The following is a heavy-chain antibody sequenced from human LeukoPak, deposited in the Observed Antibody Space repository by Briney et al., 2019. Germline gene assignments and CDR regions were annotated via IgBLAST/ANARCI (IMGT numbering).Heavy chain of an antibody. CDR2: ITGSGGDT. Sequence: PGGSLRLSCAASGFAFNNYAMSWVRQAPGKGLEWVSAITGSGGDTYHSDSVKGRFTISRDNSGNTLYLQMNSLRAEDTAVYYCAKGSRDSRPYYFDFWGQEIQVTVSS. D-gene: IGHD3-10*01. CDR1: GFAFNNYA. V-gene: IGHV3-23*01. J-gene: IGHJ4*02. CDR3: AKGSRDSRPYYFDF.